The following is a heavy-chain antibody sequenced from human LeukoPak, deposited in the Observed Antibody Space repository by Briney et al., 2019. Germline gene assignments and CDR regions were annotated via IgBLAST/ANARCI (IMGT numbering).Heavy chain of an antibody. CDR2: ISYGGSNK. V-gene: IGHV3-30-3*01. CDR1: GFTFSSYA. J-gene: IGHJ5*02. D-gene: IGHD3-22*01. CDR3: AREYYYDSSGYYGSWFDP. Sequence: PGGSLRLSCAASGFTFSSYAMHWVRQAPGKGLEWVAVISYGGSNKYYADSVKGRFTISRDNSKNTLYLQMNSLRAEDTAVYYCAREYYYDSSGYYGSWFDPWGQGTLVTVSS.